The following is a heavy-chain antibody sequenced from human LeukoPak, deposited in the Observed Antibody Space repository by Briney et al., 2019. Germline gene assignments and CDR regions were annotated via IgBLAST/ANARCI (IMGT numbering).Heavy chain of an antibody. CDR3: AKASGSSRWRLDY. CDR1: GFTFDDYA. Sequence: GGSLRLSCAASGFTFDDYAMHWVRQAPGKGLEWVSSIAWNSGNIVYADSVKGRFTISRDNAKDSLYLQMNSLRAEDTAVYYCAKASGSSRWRLDYWGQGTLVTVSS. D-gene: IGHD3-10*01. CDR2: IAWNSGNI. V-gene: IGHV3-9*01. J-gene: IGHJ4*02.